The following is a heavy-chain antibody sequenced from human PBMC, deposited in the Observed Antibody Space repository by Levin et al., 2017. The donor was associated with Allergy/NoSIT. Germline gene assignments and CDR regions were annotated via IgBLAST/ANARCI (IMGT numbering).Heavy chain of an antibody. D-gene: IGHD6-19*01. CDR1: GFIFSSYV. V-gene: IGHV3-30-3*01. J-gene: IGHJ6*03. CDR2: IAHDGNNK. CDR3: ARGYSYSSGYYHYAYMDV. Sequence: PGGSLRLSCAASGFIFSSYVMHWVRQAPGKGLEWVAVIAHDGNNKYYADSVKGRFTISRDNSKNTLYLQMNSLTAEDTAVYYCARGYSYSSGYYHYAYMDVWGKGTTVAVSS.